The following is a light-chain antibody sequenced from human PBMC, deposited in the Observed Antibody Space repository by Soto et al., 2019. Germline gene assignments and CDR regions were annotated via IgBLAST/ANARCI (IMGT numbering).Light chain of an antibody. Sequence: SYELTQPPSVSVAPGQRAMITCAGNNIGGKIVHWYQQKPGQAPVLVVYDDSDRPSGIPERFSRSTSVNTATLTISRVAAGDEAGYYCQVWETGRGVFGPGTKVTV. V-gene: IGLV3-21*02. CDR1: NIGGKI. J-gene: IGLJ1*01. CDR3: QVWETGRGV. CDR2: DDS.